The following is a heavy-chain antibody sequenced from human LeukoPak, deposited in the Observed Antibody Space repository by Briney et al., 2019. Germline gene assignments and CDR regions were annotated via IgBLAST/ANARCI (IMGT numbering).Heavy chain of an antibody. CDR1: GGSISSYY. V-gene: IGHV4-59*01. Sequence: SETRSLTCTVSGGSISSYYWSWIRQPPGKGLEWIGYIYYSGSTNYNPSLKSRVTISVDTSKNQFSLKLSSVTAADTAVYYCARRDGYKGYYFDYWGQGTLVTVSS. CDR2: IYYSGST. CDR3: ARRDGYKGYYFDY. D-gene: IGHD5-24*01. J-gene: IGHJ4*02.